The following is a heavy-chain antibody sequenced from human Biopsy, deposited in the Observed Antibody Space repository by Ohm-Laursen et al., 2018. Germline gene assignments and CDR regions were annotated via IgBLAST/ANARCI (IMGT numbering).Heavy chain of an antibody. J-gene: IGHJ4*02. CDR2: INPSGSTT. V-gene: IGHV1-46*01. CDR3: ARNTGWYGDLYYFDY. D-gene: IGHD6-19*01. Sequence: ATVKISCNASGYSFTSYYMHWVRQAPGQGLEWMGMINPSGSTTSYPQIFQGRVTMTRDTSKSTVYVELSSLRSADTAVYFCARNTGWYGDLYYFDYWGQGTLVTVSS. CDR1: GYSFTSYY.